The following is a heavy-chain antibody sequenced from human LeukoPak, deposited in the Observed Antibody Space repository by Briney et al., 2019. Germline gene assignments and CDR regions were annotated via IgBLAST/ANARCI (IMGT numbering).Heavy chain of an antibody. J-gene: IGHJ4*02. CDR2: INGDGSHS. CDR3: VKNSGWYCLDY. CDR1: GFTVSSNY. D-gene: IGHD6-13*01. V-gene: IGHV3-7*03. Sequence: GGSLRLSCAASGFTVSSNYMTWVRQAPGKGLERVADINGDGSHSYCVDSVKGRFTLSRDNAKNSLFLQMNSLRAEDTAVYYCVKNSGWYCLDYWGQGTLVTVSS.